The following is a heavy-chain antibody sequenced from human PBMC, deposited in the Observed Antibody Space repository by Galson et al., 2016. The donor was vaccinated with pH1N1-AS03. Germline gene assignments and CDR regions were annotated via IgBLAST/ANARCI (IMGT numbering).Heavy chain of an antibody. CDR3: GRHLRSSYSMDV. D-gene: IGHD2-15*01. V-gene: IGHV4-59*08. CDR1: GGSVNGYY. J-gene: IGHJ4*02. Sequence: SETLSLTCTVSGGSVNGYYWTWIRQPPGKGLEWIGQIFYIGDTLYTPSLRGRVTMSVDTSKNQLSLRSSSVTAADTAVYYCGRHLRSSYSMDVWGQGTLVTVSS. CDR2: IFYIGDT.